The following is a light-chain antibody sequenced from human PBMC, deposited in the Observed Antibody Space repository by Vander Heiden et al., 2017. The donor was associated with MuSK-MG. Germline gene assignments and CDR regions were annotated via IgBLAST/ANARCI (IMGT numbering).Light chain of an antibody. Sequence: EIVMAQSPATLSVSPGERATLSCRASHSINTNLAWYQRKPGQAPRLLISSASTTATGVSARFSDGGSVTEFTLTISILQSEDYTVYYCQQDHQWPRTFGQGTRLDMK. CDR1: HSINTN. CDR2: SAS. CDR3: QQDHQWPRT. J-gene: IGKJ1*01. V-gene: IGKV3-15*01.